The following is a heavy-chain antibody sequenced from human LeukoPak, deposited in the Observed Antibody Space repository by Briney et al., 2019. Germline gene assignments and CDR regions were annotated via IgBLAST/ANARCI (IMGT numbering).Heavy chain of an antibody. Sequence: PGRSLRLSCAASGLTFGDFSMGWVRQTPGKGLEWVAAISGDNPGTYHANSVKGRFTISRDNSKNTLHLQMSGLRAEDTARYYCAKAPVGHCSGAFCYHFDSWGQGTLVTVSS. D-gene: IGHD2-15*01. CDR3: AKAPVGHCSGAFCYHFDS. J-gene: IGHJ4*02. V-gene: IGHV3-23*01. CDR2: ISGDNPGT. CDR1: GLTFGDFS.